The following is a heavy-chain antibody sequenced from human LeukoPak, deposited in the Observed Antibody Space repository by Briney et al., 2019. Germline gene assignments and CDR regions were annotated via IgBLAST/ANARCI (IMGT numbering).Heavy chain of an antibody. CDR2: IYSGGST. CDR3: ARDQLGDWYFDL. Sequence: GGSLRLSCAASGFTVSSNYMSWVRQAPGKGLEWVSVIYSGGSTYYADSVKGRLTISRDNSKNTLYLQMNSLRAEDTAVYYCARDQLGDWYFDLWGRGTLVTVSS. CDR1: GFTVSSNY. V-gene: IGHV3-53*01. J-gene: IGHJ2*01. D-gene: IGHD1-1*01.